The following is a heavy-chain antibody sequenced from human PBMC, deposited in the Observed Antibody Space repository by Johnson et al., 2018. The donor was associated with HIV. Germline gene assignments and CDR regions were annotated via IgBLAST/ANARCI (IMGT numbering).Heavy chain of an antibody. Sequence: QVQLVESGGGVVQPGRSLRLSCAASGFTFSSYGMHWVRQAPGKGLEWVAVIWYDGSNKYYADSVKGRFTISRDNAKNSLYLQMNSLRAEDTAVYYCARGGAYCGGDCNAFDIWGQGTMVTVSS. V-gene: IGHV3-33*01. CDR3: ARGGAYCGGDCNAFDI. D-gene: IGHD2-21*02. J-gene: IGHJ3*02. CDR2: IWYDGSNK. CDR1: GFTFSSYG.